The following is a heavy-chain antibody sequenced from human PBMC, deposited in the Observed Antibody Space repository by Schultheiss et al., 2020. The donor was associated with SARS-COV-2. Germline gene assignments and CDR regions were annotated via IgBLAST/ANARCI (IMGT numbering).Heavy chain of an antibody. CDR1: GGSISSGGYY. CDR2: IYYSGST. Sequence: SQTLSLTCTVSGGSISSGGYYWSWIRQPPGKGLEWIGYIYYSGSTYYNPSLKSRVTISVDTSKNQFSLKLSSVTAADTAVYYCARDSGRGDAFDIWGQGTMVTVAS. CDR3: ARDSGRGDAFDI. D-gene: IGHD3-10*01. J-gene: IGHJ3*02. V-gene: IGHV4-30-4*01.